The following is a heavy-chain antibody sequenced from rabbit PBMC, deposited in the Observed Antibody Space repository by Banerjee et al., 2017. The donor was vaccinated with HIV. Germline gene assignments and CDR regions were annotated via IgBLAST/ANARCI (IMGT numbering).Heavy chain of an antibody. Sequence: QSLEESGGDLVKPGASLTLTCTASGIDFSNYYYMCWVRQAPGKGLEWIACIDTGSSGSTYYASWAKGRFTISKASSTTVTLQMTSLTAADTATYFCARYYTYGYAGGTYAANLWGQGTLVTVS. V-gene: IGHV1S40*01. J-gene: IGHJ4*01. CDR1: GIDFSNYYY. CDR2: IDTGSSGST. D-gene: IGHD6-1*01. CDR3: ARYYTYGYAGGTYAANL.